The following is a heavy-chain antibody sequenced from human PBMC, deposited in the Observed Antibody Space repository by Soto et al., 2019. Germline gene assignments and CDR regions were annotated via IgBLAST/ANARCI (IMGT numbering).Heavy chain of an antibody. Sequence: QVQLVQSGAEVMRPGSSVRVSCKASGGVFSLYGFSWVRQVPGHRPEWVGGILPISGTANYAQKYQGKVTITVDQSAITGYMDLNRVTYADTAAYYCVSTGDAPEVDGSGRGGAFDIWGPGTKVTVPS. V-gene: IGHV1-69*19. CDR2: ILPISGTA. J-gene: IGHJ3*02. CDR3: VSTGDAPEVDGSGRGGAFDI. D-gene: IGHD1-26*01. CDR1: GGVFSLYG.